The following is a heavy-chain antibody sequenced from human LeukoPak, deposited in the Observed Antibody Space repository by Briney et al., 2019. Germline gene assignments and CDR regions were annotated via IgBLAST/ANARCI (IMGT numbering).Heavy chain of an antibody. J-gene: IGHJ4*02. V-gene: IGHV1-18*01. CDR2: ISAYNGNT. D-gene: IGHD3-10*01. CDR1: GYTFTSYG. CDR3: ARVMGGSGSTYFDY. Sequence: ASVKVSCKASGYTFTSYGINWVRQAPGQGLEWMGWISAYNGNTNYAQKLQGRVTMTTDTSTSTAYMELRSLRSDDTAVYYCARVMGGSGSTYFDYWGQGTLVTVSS.